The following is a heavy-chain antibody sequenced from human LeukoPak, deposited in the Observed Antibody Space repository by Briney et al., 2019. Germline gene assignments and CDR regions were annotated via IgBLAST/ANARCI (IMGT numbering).Heavy chain of an antibody. CDR2: IYYSGST. CDR3: ARSYYDFWSGYYSYWSD. D-gene: IGHD3-3*01. Sequence: PSETLSLTCTVSGGSISSSSYYWGWIRQPPGKGLEWIGSIYYSGSTYYNPPLKSRVTISVDTSKNQFSLKLSSVTAADTAIYYCARSYYDFWSGYYSYWSDWGQGTLVTVSS. CDR1: GGSISSSSYY. J-gene: IGHJ4*02. V-gene: IGHV4-39*01.